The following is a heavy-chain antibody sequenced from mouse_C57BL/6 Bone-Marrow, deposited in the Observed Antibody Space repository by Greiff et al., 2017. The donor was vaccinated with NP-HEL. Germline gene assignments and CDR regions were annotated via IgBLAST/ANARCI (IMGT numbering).Heavy chain of an antibody. Sequence: VQLQQSGAELVRPGASVKLSCTASGFTFTNDYMHWVKQRPEQGLEWIGWIDPESGDTEYASKFQGKATITADTSSNTAYLQLRLLPSEATADYYCTTGGFDYWGQGTTLTVSA. CDR1: GFTFTNDY. V-gene: IGHV14-4*01. J-gene: IGHJ2*01. CDR2: IDPESGDT. CDR3: TTGGFDY. D-gene: IGHD1-1*02.